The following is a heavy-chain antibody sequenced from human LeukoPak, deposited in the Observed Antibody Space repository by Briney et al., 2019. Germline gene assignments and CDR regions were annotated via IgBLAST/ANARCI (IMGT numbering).Heavy chain of an antibody. J-gene: IGHJ6*02. V-gene: IGHV3-23*01. Sequence: GGSLRLSCAASGFTFRNYAMSWVRQAPGKGLKWVSGISGSSDITNYADSVKARFTISRDNSDNTLFLQMNSLRAEDTAVYYCAKDLDLGDYVWRMDVWGPGTTVTVSS. CDR2: ISGSSDIT. CDR1: GFTFRNYA. D-gene: IGHD3-16*01. CDR3: AKDLDLGDYVWRMDV.